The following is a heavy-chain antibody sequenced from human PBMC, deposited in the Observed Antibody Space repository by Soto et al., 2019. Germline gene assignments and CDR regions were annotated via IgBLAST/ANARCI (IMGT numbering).Heavy chain of an antibody. V-gene: IGHV1-69*13. CDR1: GGTFSSYA. Sequence: AASVKVSCKASGGTFSSYAISWVRQAPGQGLEWMGGIIPIFGTANYAQKFQGRVTITADESTSTAYMELSSLRSEDTAVYYCATSNNYGSGSYHFDYWGQGTLVTVSS. CDR3: ATSNNYGSGSYHFDY. J-gene: IGHJ4*02. D-gene: IGHD3-10*01. CDR2: IIPIFGTA.